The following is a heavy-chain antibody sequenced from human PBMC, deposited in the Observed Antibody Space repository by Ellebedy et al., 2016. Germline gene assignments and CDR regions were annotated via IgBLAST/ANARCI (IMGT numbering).Heavy chain of an antibody. CDR3: AKDLVYSSSSNFDY. Sequence: GESLKISCAASGFTFSSYAMSWVRQAPGKGLEWVSAISGSGGSTYYADSVKGRFTISRDNSKNTLYLQMNSLRAEDTAVYYCAKDLVYSSSSNFDYWGQGTLVTVSS. CDR2: ISGSGGST. D-gene: IGHD6-6*01. V-gene: IGHV3-23*01. CDR1: GFTFSSYA. J-gene: IGHJ4*02.